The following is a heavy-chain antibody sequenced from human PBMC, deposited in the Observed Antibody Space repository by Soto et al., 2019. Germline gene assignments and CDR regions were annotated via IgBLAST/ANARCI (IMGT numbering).Heavy chain of an antibody. J-gene: IGHJ3*02. CDR2: FDPEDGET. V-gene: IGHV1-24*01. Sequence: ASVKVSCKVSGYTLTELSMHWVRQAPGKGLEWMGGFDPEDGETIYAQKFQGRVTMTEDTSTDTAYMELNSLKTEDTAVYYCTTGPYVDAFDIWGQGTMVTVS. CDR3: TTGPYVDAFDI. D-gene: IGHD3-16*01. CDR1: GYTLTELS.